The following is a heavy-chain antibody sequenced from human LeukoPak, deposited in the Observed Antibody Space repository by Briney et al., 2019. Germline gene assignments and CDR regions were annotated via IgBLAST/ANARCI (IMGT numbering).Heavy chain of an antibody. J-gene: IGHJ4*02. CDR3: ATILYSSGWFDY. D-gene: IGHD6-19*01. CDR2: IYYSGST. CDR1: GGSISSYY. Sequence: SETLSLTCTVSGGSISSYYWSWIRQPPGKGLEWIGSIYYSGSTNYNPSLKSRVTISVDTSKNQFSLKLSSVTAADTAVYYCATILYSSGWFDYWGQGTLVTVSS. V-gene: IGHV4-59*12.